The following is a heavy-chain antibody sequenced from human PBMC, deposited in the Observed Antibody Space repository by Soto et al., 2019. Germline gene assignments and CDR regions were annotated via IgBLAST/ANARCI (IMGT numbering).Heavy chain of an antibody. CDR3: ARDLRDCSSTSCQSYGMDV. V-gene: IGHV3-7*01. CDR2: IKQDGSEK. CDR1: GFTFSSYW. Sequence: GGSLRLSCAASGFTFSSYWMSWVRQAPGKGLEWVANIKQDGSEKYYVDSVKGRFTISRDNAKNSLYLQMNSLRAEDTAVYYCARDLRDCSSTSCQSYGMDVWGQGTTVTVSS. J-gene: IGHJ6*02. D-gene: IGHD2-2*01.